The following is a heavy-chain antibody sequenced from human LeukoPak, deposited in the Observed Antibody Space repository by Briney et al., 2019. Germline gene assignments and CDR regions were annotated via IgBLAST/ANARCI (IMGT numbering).Heavy chain of an antibody. Sequence: PGGYLRLYCAASGFTFSVYYMSWIRQAPGKGLEWVSYISSSGSTIYYADSVKGRFTISRDNAKNSLYLQMNSLRAEDTAVYYCASGRDGYIGSSDYWGQGTLVTVSS. D-gene: IGHD5-24*01. CDR3: ASGRDGYIGSSDY. CDR2: ISSSGSTI. J-gene: IGHJ4*02. CDR1: GFTFSVYY. V-gene: IGHV3-11*04.